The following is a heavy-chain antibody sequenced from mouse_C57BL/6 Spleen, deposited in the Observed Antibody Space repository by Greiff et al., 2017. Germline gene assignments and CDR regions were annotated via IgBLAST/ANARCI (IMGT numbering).Heavy chain of an antibody. D-gene: IGHD1-1*01. CDR3: SRRGGVVASYYFDY. V-gene: IGHV1-77*01. J-gene: IGHJ2*01. Sequence: QVHVKQSGAELVKPGASVKISCKASGYTFTDYYINWVKQRPGQGLEWIGKIGPGSGSTYYNEKFKGKATLTADKSSSTAYMQLSSLTSEDSAVYFCSRRGGVVASYYFDYWGQGTTLTVSS. CDR1: GYTFTDYY. CDR2: IGPGSGST.